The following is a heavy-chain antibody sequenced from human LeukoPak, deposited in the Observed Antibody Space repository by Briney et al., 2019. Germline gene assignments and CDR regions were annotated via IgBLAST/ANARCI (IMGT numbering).Heavy chain of an antibody. CDR3: ARGKYSSSDAFDI. D-gene: IGHD6-6*01. V-gene: IGHV4-61*01. J-gene: IGHJ3*02. CDR2: AYNSGST. Sequence: SETLSLTCSVSGDSVSSDSYYWSWIRQPPGKGLEWIGYAYNSGSTNYNPSLKSRIAISVETSKNQFSLKLNSVTAADTAVYYCARGKYSSSDAFDIWGQGTMVTVSS. CDR1: GDSVSSDSYY.